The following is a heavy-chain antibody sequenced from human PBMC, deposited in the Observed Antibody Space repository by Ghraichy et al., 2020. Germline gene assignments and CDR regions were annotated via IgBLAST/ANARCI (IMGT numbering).Heavy chain of an antibody. Sequence: GGSLRLSCVGSGFTFDDYNMNWVRQSPGKGLEWVAYISSSSRTRFYADSVKGRFTVSRDNAQNLLYLQMKSLRDEDTAVYYCARASTVVRFYYYAGLDVWGQGTTVTVAS. CDR1: GFTFDDYN. V-gene: IGHV3-48*02. D-gene: IGHD4-23*01. CDR2: ISSSSRTR. J-gene: IGHJ6*02. CDR3: ARASTVVRFYYYAGLDV.